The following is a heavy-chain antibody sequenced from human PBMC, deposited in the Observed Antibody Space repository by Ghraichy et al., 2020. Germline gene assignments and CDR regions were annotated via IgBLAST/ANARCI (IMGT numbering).Heavy chain of an antibody. CDR1: GFTFSSYS. V-gene: IGHV3-21*01. J-gene: IGHJ6*02. D-gene: IGHD3-22*01. Sequence: GGSLRLSCAASGFTFSSYSMNWVRQAPGKGLEWVSSISSSSSYIYYADSVKGRFTISRDNAKNSLYLQMNSLRAEDTAVYYCARDKVGFYDSSGYYLNYYYYGMDVWGQGTTVTVSS. CDR3: ARDKVGFYDSSGYYLNYYYYGMDV. CDR2: ISSSSSYI.